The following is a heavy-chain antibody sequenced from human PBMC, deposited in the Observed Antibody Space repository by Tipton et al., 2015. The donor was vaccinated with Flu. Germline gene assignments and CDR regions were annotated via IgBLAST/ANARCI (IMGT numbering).Heavy chain of an antibody. Sequence: QSGPEVKKPGASVKVSCKASGYTFTGYYMHWVRQAPGQGLVWMGWINPNCGGTNSAQKFQGRVTMTRDTSISTAYMELSRLRSDDTAVYYCASWIRGLGSSHMLDDYWGQGTVVTVSS. CDR3: ASWIRGLGSSHMLDDY. V-gene: IGHV1-2*02. D-gene: IGHD6-13*01. CDR1: GYTFTGYY. J-gene: IGHJ4*02. CDR2: INPNCGGT.